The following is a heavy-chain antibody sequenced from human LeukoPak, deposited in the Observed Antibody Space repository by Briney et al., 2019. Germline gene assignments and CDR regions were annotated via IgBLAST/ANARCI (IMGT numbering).Heavy chain of an antibody. J-gene: IGHJ4*02. D-gene: IGHD3-22*01. CDR3: ARLYYYDSSGYSGGAFDY. CDR2: INPSGGST. CDR1: GYTFTSYY. V-gene: IGHV1-46*01. Sequence: AAAVKVSRQASGYTFTSYYMHWVRQAPGQGLEWMGIINPSGGSTSYAQKFQGRVTMTRDTSTSTVYMELSSLRSEDTAVYYCARLYYYDSSGYSGGAFDYWGQGTLVTVSS.